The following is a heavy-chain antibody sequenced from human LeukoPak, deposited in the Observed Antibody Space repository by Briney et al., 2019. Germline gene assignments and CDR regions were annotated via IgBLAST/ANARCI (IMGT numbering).Heavy chain of an antibody. CDR3: ATSYDSSGCD. J-gene: IGHJ4*02. Sequence: PGGSLRLSCTASGFTFSSFWMAWVRQAPGKGLEWVANIKQDGSIQHHGDSVKGRFTISRDNAKNSLYLQMNNLRAEDTALYYCATSYDSSGCDWGQGTLVTVSS. V-gene: IGHV3-7*01. CDR1: GFTFSSFW. D-gene: IGHD3-22*01. CDR2: IKQDGSIQ.